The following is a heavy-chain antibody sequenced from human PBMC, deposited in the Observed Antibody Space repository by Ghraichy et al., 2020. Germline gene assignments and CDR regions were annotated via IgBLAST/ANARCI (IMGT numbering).Heavy chain of an antibody. CDR2: INNNNDNT. CDR3: ARTPVGYYDGHDYPYYFDY. Sequence: ASVKVSCKASGYTFTNYGITWVRQAPGQGLEWVAWINNNNDNTKYAQKFQGRVTVTTDTLTSTAFMELRSLRYDDTALYYCARTPVGYYDGHDYPYYFDYWGQGTLVTVS. D-gene: IGHD3-22*01. V-gene: IGHV1-18*04. CDR1: GYTFTNYG. J-gene: IGHJ4*02.